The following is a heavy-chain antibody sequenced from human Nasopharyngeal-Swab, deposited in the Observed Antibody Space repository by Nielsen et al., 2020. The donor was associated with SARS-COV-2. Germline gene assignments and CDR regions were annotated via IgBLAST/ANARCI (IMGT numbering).Heavy chain of an antibody. V-gene: IGHV3-23*01. CDR1: GFSFSTYA. Sequence: GESLKISCAASGFSFSTYAMSWVRHAPGKGLEWVSGMSGRGEKTYYAESVKGRFTISRDISKNTLYLQMNGLRAEDTAVYYCAKDSGAGFCDDGTCFPTNHWGLGTLDTVSS. CDR3: AKDSGAGFCDDGTCFPTNH. CDR2: MSGRGEKT. D-gene: IGHD3-10*01. J-gene: IGHJ5*02.